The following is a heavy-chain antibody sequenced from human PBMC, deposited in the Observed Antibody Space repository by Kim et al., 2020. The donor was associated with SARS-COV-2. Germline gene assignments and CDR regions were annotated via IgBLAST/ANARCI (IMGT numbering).Heavy chain of an antibody. D-gene: IGHD3-22*01. CDR1: GFTFTSSA. J-gene: IGHJ4*02. CDR3: AAVFGRRGYDSTFDY. V-gene: IGHV1-58*01. Sequence: SVKVSCKASGFTFTSSAVQWVRQARGQRLEWIGWIVVGSGNTNYAQKFQERVTITRDMSTSTAYMELSSLRSEDTAVYYCAAVFGRRGYDSTFDYWGQGTLVTVSS. CDR2: IVVGSGNT.